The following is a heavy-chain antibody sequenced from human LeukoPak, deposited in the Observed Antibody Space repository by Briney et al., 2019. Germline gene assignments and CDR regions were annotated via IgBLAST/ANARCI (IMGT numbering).Heavy chain of an antibody. CDR2: IRSKSYGETT. CDR1: GFTFGDYA. V-gene: IGHV3-49*04. J-gene: IGHJ6*02. CDR3: LGYFIKSNYSMDV. D-gene: IGHD3-16*01. Sequence: PGGSLRLSCTASGFTFGDYAMNWVRQAPGKGLEWVGLIRSKSYGETTEYAASVRGRFTISRDDSRSVAYLQMNSLRAEDTGVYYCLGYFIKSNYSMDVWGLGTTVTVSS.